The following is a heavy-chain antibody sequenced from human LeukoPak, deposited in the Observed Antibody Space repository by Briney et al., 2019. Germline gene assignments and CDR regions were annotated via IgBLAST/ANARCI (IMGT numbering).Heavy chain of an antibody. J-gene: IGHJ6*02. CDR3: ARDLGAASYYYYGMDV. D-gene: IGHD6-13*01. Sequence: VASVTVSCKASGGTFSSYAISWVRQAPGQGLEWMGSIIPIFTTANYAQKFQGRVTITADESTSTAYMELSSLRSEDTAVYYCARDLGAASYYYYGMDVWGQGTTVTVSS. CDR2: IIPIFTTA. CDR1: GGTFSSYA. V-gene: IGHV1-69*13.